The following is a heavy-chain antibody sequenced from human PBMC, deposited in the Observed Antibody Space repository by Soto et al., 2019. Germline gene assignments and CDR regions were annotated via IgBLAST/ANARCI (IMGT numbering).Heavy chain of an antibody. CDR3: ASSTLTIDFGMDV. CDR2: IYYSGST. D-gene: IGHD2-2*01. Sequence: TSETLSLTCTVSGGSISSGGAYWNWSRQHPGKGLEWIGYIYYSGSTYYNPSLKSRVTISLDTSENQFSLKLRSVTDADTAVYYCASSTLTIDFGMDVWGQGTTVTVSS. V-gene: IGHV4-31*03. J-gene: IGHJ6*02. CDR1: GGSISSGGAY.